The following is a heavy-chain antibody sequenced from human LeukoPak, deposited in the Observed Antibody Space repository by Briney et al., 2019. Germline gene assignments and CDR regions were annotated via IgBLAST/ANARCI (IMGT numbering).Heavy chain of an antibody. D-gene: IGHD2-2*02. V-gene: IGHV4-34*01. J-gene: IGHJ4*02. CDR2: INHSGST. CDR1: GGSFSGYY. Sequence: PSETLSLTCAVYGGSFSGYYWSWIRQPPGKGLEWIGEINHSGSTNYNPSLKSRVTISVDTSKNQFSLKLSSVTAADTAVYYCASGVVPAAIGVATIFDYWGQGTLVTVSS. CDR3: ASGVVPAAIGVATIFDY.